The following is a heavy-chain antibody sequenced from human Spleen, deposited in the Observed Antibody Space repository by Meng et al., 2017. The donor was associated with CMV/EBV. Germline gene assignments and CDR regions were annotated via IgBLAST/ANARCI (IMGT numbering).Heavy chain of an antibody. J-gene: IGHJ5*02. D-gene: IGHD2/OR15-2a*01. CDR2: IDYSGDT. CDR1: GGSISSHY. Sequence: CSVSGGSISSHYWNWIRQPPGKGLEWIGYIDYSGDTNYNPSLKSRVTMSVDTSKNQFSLKMSSVTTADTAVYYCARNIWGSQGGFDRWGQGTLVTVSS. CDR3: ARNIWGSQGGFDR. V-gene: IGHV4-59*11.